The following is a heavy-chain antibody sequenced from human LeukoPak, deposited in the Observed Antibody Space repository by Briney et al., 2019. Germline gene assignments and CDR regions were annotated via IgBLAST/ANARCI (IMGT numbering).Heavy chain of an antibody. CDR3: AKGHGWCTGDFEY. J-gene: IGHJ4*02. CDR2: ISGEGDYT. Sequence: PGGSLRLSCAASGFTFSNYGMHWVRQAPGKGLEWVSLISGEGDYTYYADSVKGRFTISRDNSKNSLYLQMNTLRTEDNAVYYCAKGHGWCTGDFEYWGQGTLVTVSS. V-gene: IGHV3-43*02. CDR1: GFTFSNYG. D-gene: IGHD2-8*02.